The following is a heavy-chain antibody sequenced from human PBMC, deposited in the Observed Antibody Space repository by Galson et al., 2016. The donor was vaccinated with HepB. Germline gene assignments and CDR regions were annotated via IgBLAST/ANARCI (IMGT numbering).Heavy chain of an antibody. D-gene: IGHD2-15*01. CDR1: GFTFNAYA. CDR2: IKQDGTQK. CDR3: AREGKGGFDI. V-gene: IGHV3-7*01. Sequence: SLRLSCAASGFTFNAYAMSRVRQAPGEGLEWLVNIKQDGTQKDYVDSVKGRFTISRDNAKNSLYLQMNSLRVEDTAVYYCAREGKGGFDIWGQGTMVTVSS. J-gene: IGHJ3*02.